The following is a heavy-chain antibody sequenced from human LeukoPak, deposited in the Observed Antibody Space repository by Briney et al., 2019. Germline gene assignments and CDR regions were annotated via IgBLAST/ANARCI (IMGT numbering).Heavy chain of an antibody. D-gene: IGHD3-16*01. CDR2: ICYSGST. CDR1: GGSISSYY. Sequence: PSETLSLTCTVSGGSISSYYWSWIRQPPGKGLEWIGYICYSGSTNYNPSLKSRVTISVDTSKNQFSLKLSSVTAADTAVYYCARGGGRGYYFDYWGQGTLVTVSS. V-gene: IGHV4-59*12. J-gene: IGHJ4*02. CDR3: ARGGGRGYYFDY.